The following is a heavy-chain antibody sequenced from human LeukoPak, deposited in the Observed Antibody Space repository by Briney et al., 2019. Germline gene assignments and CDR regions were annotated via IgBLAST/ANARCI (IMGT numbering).Heavy chain of an antibody. V-gene: IGHV4-59*11. CDR3: ARLLDNDSSGDPDTFDM. J-gene: IGHJ3*02. Sequence: PSETLSLTCSVSGGSISRHFWSWIRQPPGKGLDWIAFIHYSGGTKYNPSLQSRVTISIDTSENNFSLKLTSVTAADTAVYYCARLLDNDSSGDPDTFDMWGQGTVVSVSS. CDR1: GGSISRHF. CDR2: IHYSGGT. D-gene: IGHD3-22*01.